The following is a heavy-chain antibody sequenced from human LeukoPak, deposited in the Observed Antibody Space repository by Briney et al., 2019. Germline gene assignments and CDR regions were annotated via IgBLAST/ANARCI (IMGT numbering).Heavy chain of an antibody. CDR1: GYSFTSYW. J-gene: IGHJ3*02. D-gene: IGHD6-13*01. CDR3: ARFPYASSRPYPIYIDI. CDR2: IYPGDSDT. V-gene: IGHV5-51*01. Sequence: GESLKISCKGSGYSFTSYWIGWVRQLPGKGLEWMGIIYPGDSDTRYSPSFQGQVTISADKSISTAYLQWSSLKASDTAMYYCARFPYASSRPYPIYIDIWGQGTMVTVSS.